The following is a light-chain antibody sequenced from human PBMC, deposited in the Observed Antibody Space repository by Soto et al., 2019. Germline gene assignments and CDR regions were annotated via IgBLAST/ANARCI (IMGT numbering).Light chain of an antibody. J-gene: IGKJ4*01. V-gene: IGKV3-15*01. CDR3: QQYNVWPLT. CDR2: VAS. CDR1: QSVSSD. Sequence: EIVMTQSPATLSVSPGERATLSCRASQSVSSDLAWYQQKPGHTPKLLISVASTRATGIPARFSGSGSGTEFTLTISSLQSEDFAVYYCQQYNVWPLTFGGGTKVEFK.